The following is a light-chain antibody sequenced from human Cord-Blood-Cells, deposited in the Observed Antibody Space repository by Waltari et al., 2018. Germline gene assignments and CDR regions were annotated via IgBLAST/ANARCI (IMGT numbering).Light chain of an antibody. V-gene: IGKV3-20*01. CDR2: GAY. CDR3: QLYGSSPLT. CDR1: QRVSSIY. Sequence: DIVLTQSPGTLSLSPGERATLSCRASQRVSSIYLAWYQQKPGQAPRLLIYGAYSRATGIQDRLSGSESGTDFTLTIIRLEPEDLAVYYCQLYGSSPLTFGGGTKGEIK. J-gene: IGKJ4*01.